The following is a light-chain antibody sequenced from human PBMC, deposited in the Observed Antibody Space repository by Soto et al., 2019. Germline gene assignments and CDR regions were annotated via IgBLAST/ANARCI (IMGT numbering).Light chain of an antibody. J-gene: IGKJ5*01. CDR1: QSISSS. CDR3: QQHNQWPIT. CDR2: YIS. Sequence: EIVMTQSPATLSVSPGESATLSCRASQSISSSKLAWYQQKPGQAPRLLIYYISTRATGIPARFSGSGSGTEFTLTINSLQSEDSAVYYCQQHNQWPITFGQGTRLEIK. V-gene: IGKV3D-15*01.